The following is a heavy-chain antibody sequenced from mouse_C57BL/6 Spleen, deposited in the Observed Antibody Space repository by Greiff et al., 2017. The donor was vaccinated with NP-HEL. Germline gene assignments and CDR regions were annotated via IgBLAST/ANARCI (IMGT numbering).Heavy chain of an antibody. Sequence: QVQLKESGAELVRPGASVKLSCKASGYTFTDYYINWVKQRPGQGLEWIARIYPGSGNTYYNEKFKGKATLTAEKSSSTAYMQLSSLTSEDSAVYFCANWDDYFDDWGQGTTLTVSS. CDR3: ANWDDYFDD. D-gene: IGHD4-1*01. V-gene: IGHV1-76*01. CDR1: GYTFTDYY. CDR2: IYPGSGNT. J-gene: IGHJ2*01.